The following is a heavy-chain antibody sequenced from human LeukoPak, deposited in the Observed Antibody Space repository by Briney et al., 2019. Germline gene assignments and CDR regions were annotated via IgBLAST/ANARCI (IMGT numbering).Heavy chain of an antibody. CDR2: IYYSGST. V-gene: IGHV4-59*01. J-gene: IGHJ5*02. CDR1: GGSINNYY. Sequence: SETLSLTCTVSGGSINNYYWSWIRQPPGKGLEWIGYIYYSGSTNYNPSLKSRVTISVDTSKNQFSLKLSSVTAADTAVYYCARGLSISRGWFDPWGQGTLVTVSS. CDR3: ARGLSISRGWFDP. D-gene: IGHD6-6*01.